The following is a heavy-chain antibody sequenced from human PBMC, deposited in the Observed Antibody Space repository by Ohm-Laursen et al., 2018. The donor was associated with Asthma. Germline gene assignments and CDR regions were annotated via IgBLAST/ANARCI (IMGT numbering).Heavy chain of an antibody. CDR3: AVSIYAYGEGAY. V-gene: IGHV3-7*05. Sequence: SLRLSCSAFGFTFSNHWMTWVRQAPGRGLGWVANINQDGSIWGYVDSVKGRFAISRDNAHNSLYLQMNSLRAEDTAFYYCAVSIYAYGEGAYWGQGTLVTVSS. CDR2: INQDGSIW. D-gene: IGHD3-10*01. J-gene: IGHJ4*02. CDR1: GFTFSNHW.